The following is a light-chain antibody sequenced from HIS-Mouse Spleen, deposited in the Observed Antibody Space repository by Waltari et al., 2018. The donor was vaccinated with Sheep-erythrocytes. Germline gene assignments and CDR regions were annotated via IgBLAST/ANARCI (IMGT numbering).Light chain of an antibody. V-gene: IGLV3-1*01. J-gene: IGLJ2*01. Sequence: SYELTQPPSVSVSPGQTASITCSGDKLGDKYACWYQQKPGQSPVLVIYQDSRRPSGIPARFSGSNSGNTATLTISGTQAMGEADDYCQAWDSSTEVFGGGTKLTVL. CDR2: QDS. CDR3: QAWDSSTEV. CDR1: KLGDKY.